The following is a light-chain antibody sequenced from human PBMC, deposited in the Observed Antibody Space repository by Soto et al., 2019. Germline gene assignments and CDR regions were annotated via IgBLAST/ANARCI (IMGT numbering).Light chain of an antibody. J-gene: IGKJ4*01. CDR2: AAS. Sequence: IRMTQSPSSLSASTGDRVTITCRASQGISNYLVWFQQKPGKVPKRLIYAASSLQSGVPSRFSSSGSGTEFTLTISSLQPEDFATYYCLQHNSYPLTFGGGTKVDIK. CDR3: LQHNSYPLT. CDR1: QGISNY. V-gene: IGKV1-17*03.